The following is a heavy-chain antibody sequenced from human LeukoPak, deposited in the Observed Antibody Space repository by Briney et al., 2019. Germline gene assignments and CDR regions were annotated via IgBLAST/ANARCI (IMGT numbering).Heavy chain of an antibody. CDR2: ITGGGTST. J-gene: IGHJ6*04. D-gene: IGHD5-12*01. CDR3: AKASGYYAYYYAMDV. Sequence: GGSLRLSCAAPGFSFAGYALSWVRQAPGKGLEWVSGITGGGTSTYYADFVKGRLTISRDNSGNTVYLQMNSLRVEDTAVYYCAKASGYYAYYYAMDVWGKGTTVTVSS. CDR1: GFSFAGYA. V-gene: IGHV3-23*01.